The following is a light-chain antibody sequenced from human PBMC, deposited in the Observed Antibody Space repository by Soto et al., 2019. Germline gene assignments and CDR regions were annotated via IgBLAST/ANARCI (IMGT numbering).Light chain of an antibody. CDR3: CSYAGTNTVV. V-gene: IGLV2-23*01. CDR2: EDT. Sequence: QSALTQPASVSGSPGQSITISCTATSSAIGNYNLVSWFQQHPGKAPKLMIYEDTKRPSGISNRFSGSKSGNAASLTISGLQAEDEADYYCCSYAGTNTVVFGGGTKLTVL. CDR1: SSAIGNYNL. J-gene: IGLJ2*01.